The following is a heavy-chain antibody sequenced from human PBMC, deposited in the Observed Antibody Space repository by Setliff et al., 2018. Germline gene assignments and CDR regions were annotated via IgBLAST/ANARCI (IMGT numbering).Heavy chain of an antibody. D-gene: IGHD7-27*01. CDR1: GFTFGDYA. CDR3: AALDWGENFYNVDV. J-gene: IGHJ6*03. Sequence: GGSLRLSCTTSGFTFGDYAMTWVRQAPGKGLEWVSRINGDATIAHYADSVKGRFTISRDNARNALYLQMVSLRGEDTGVYFCAALDWGENFYNVDVWGKGTTVTVSS. CDR2: INGDATIA. V-gene: IGHV3-74*01.